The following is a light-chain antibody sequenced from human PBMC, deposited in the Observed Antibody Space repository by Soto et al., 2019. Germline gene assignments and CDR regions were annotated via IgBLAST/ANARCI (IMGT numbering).Light chain of an antibody. CDR2: GAS. V-gene: IGKV3D-15*01. CDR3: QHYHNWHPEPT. J-gene: IGKJ4*01. Sequence: DIVMTQSPATLSVSPGERATLSCRASQSVRNNLVWYQQKPGQAPRLLIYGASTRATGIPARFSGSGSGTEFTLTISSLQSEDFAVYYCQHYHNWHPEPTFGGGTKVEI. CDR1: QSVRNN.